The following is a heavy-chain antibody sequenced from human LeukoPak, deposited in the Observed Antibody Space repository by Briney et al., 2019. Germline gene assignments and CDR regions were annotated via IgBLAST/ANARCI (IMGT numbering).Heavy chain of an antibody. CDR3: ATFLAVIAARDSLYFQH. V-gene: IGHV3-30-3*01. CDR2: ISYDGNTI. J-gene: IGHJ1*01. Sequence: GRSLRLSCAASESTFSTYAMHWVRQAPGKGLEWAAVISYDGNTIYYADSVKGRFTTSRDNSRNTLYLQMNSLRAEDTAVYYCATFLAVIAARDSLYFQHWGQGTLVSVSS. D-gene: IGHD6-6*01. CDR1: ESTFSTYA.